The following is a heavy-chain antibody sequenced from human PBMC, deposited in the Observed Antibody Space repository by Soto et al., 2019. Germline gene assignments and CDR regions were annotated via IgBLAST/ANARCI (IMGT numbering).Heavy chain of an antibody. CDR1: CGSFIGYY. CDR3: GRTDSRGSWAAWY. V-gene: IGHV4-34*01. D-gene: IGHD3-22*01. CDR2: INHSGST. Sequence: SETLSRAVTVYCGSFIGYYWMWIRQPPGKGLEWIGEINHSGSTNYNPSLKSRVTISVDTSKNQFSLKLNSVTAADTAVYYCGRTDSRGSWAAWYWGQGTLVTSPQ. J-gene: IGHJ4*02.